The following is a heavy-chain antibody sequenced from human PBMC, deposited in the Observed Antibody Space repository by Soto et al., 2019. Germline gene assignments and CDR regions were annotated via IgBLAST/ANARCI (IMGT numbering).Heavy chain of an antibody. CDR2: INWNGGST. Sequence: GGSLRLSCAASGFTFDDYGMSWVRQAPGKGLEWVSGINWNGGSTGYADSVKGRFTISRDNAKNSLYLQMNSLRAEDTALYYCARGHSSGWYGDAFDIWGQGTMVTVSS. V-gene: IGHV3-20*04. J-gene: IGHJ3*02. CDR3: ARGHSSGWYGDAFDI. CDR1: GFTFDDYG. D-gene: IGHD6-19*01.